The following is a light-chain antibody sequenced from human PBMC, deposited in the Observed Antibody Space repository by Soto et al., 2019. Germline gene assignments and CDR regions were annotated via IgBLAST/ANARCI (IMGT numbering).Light chain of an antibody. V-gene: IGKV1-5*01. J-gene: IGKJ4*01. CDR3: QQYNSYPLT. Sequence: DIQMTQSPSTLSASVGDRVTITCRASQSISTWLAWYQQIPGKAPKLLIYDASSLKSGVPSRFSGSGSGTEFTLTISSLQHDDFATYYCQQYNSYPLTFGGGTKVDIK. CDR1: QSISTW. CDR2: DAS.